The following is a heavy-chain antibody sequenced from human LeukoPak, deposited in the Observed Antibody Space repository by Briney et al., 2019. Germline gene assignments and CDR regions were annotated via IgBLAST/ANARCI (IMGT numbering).Heavy chain of an antibody. CDR2: MNPNSGNT. CDR3: AREQFPPFPEDQGINWFDP. V-gene: IGHV1-8*01. J-gene: IGHJ5*02. Sequence: ASVKVSCKASGYTFTSYDINWVRQATGQGLEWMGWMNPNSGNTGYAQKFQGRVTMTRNTSISTAYMELSSLRSEDTAVYYCAREQFPPFPEDQGINWFDPWGQGTLVTVSS. CDR1: GYTFTSYD. D-gene: IGHD1-14*01.